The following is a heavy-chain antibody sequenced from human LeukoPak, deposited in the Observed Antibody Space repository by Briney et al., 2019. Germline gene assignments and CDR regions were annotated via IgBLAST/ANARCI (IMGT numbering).Heavy chain of an antibody. V-gene: IGHV1-18*01. CDR3: ARDHSIYFCGSGSFADY. CDR1: GYRFTNYG. Sequence: ASVKVSCKASGYRFTNYGISWVRQAPGQGLEWMGWISTYNGNTNYPENLQGRVTLTTDTSTSTVYMELRSLRSDDTAVYYCARDHSIYFCGSGSFADYWGQGNLVTVSS. CDR2: ISTYNGNT. J-gene: IGHJ4*02. D-gene: IGHD3-10*01.